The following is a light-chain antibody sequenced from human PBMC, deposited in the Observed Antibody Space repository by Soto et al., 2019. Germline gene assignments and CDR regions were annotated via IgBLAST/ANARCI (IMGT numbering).Light chain of an antibody. J-gene: IGLJ1*01. Sequence: QSVLTQPASVSGSPGQSITISCTGTSSDVGTYTLVSWYQQHPGKAPKLVIYEVNKRPAGVSKRFSGSKSGDTASLTISGLQAEGEADYYCSSYAGAITFYVFGTGTQLTVL. CDR1: SSDVGTYTL. CDR2: EVN. V-gene: IGLV2-23*02. CDR3: SSYAGAITFYV.